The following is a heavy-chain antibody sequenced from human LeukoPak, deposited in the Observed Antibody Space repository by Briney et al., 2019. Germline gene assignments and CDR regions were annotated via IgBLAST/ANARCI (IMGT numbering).Heavy chain of an antibody. V-gene: IGHV4-30-2*01. CDR1: GGSISSGGYS. CDR3: ASAPDCSGGSCYSPFFDY. D-gene: IGHD2-15*01. J-gene: IGHJ4*02. Sequence: PSETLSLTCAVSGGSISSGGYSWSWIRQPPGKGLEWIGYIYRGGSTYYNPSLKSRVPISVDRSKNQFSLRLTSVAAADTAVYYCASAPDCSGGSCYSPFFDYWGQGTLVTVSS. CDR2: IYRGGST.